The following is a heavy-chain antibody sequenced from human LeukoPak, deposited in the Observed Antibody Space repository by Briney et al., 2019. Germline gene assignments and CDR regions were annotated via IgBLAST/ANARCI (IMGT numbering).Heavy chain of an antibody. CDR1: GGSISNYY. CDR2: IYYSGST. J-gene: IGHJ4*02. Sequence: SQTLSLTCTVSGGSISNYYWSWIRQPPGKGLEWIGYIYYSGSTNYNPSLKSRVTISVDTSKNQFSLRLTSVTAADTAVYYCARGMYYYDSSLGYWGQGTLVTVSS. D-gene: IGHD3-22*01. CDR3: ARGMYYYDSSLGY. V-gene: IGHV4-59*01.